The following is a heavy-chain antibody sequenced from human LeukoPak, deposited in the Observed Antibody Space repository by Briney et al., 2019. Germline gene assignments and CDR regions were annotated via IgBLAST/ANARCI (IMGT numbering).Heavy chain of an antibody. J-gene: IGHJ4*02. CDR3: ASDLYDSSGYTTDY. D-gene: IGHD3-22*01. V-gene: IGHV4-39*07. CDR2: IYYSGST. CDR1: GGSISSSSYY. Sequence: SETLSLTCTVSGGSISSSSYYWGWIRQPPGKGLEWIGSIYYSGSTYYNPSLKSRVTISVDTSKNQFSLKLSSVTAADTAVYYCASDLYDSSGYTTDYWGQGTLVTVSS.